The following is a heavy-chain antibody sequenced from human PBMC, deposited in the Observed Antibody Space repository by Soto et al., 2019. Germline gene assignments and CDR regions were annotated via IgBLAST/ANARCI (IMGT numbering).Heavy chain of an antibody. CDR3: ARSGNSGYDFVYDY. D-gene: IGHD5-12*01. V-gene: IGHV4-34*01. J-gene: IGHJ4*02. CDR2: INHSGST. CDR1: GGSFSGYY. Sequence: SETLSLTCAVYGGSFSGYYWSWIRQPPGKGLEWIGEINHSGSTNYNPSLKSRVTISVDTSKNQFSLKLSSVTAADTAVYYCARSGNSGYDFVYDYWGQGTLVTVSS.